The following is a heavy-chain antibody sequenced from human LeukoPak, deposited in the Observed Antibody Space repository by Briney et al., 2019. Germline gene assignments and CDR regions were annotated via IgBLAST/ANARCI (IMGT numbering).Heavy chain of an antibody. CDR1: GFTFSDYY. V-gene: IGHV3-11*04. CDR2: MSSSDSAK. Sequence: GGSLRLSCAASGFTFSDYYMTWIRQAPGKGLEWVSLMSSSDSAKYYADSVKGRFTISRDNAKNSLYLQMNSLRAEDTAVYYCARERRGGDAFDIWGQGTMVTVSS. CDR3: ARERRGGDAFDI. D-gene: IGHD3-10*01. J-gene: IGHJ3*02.